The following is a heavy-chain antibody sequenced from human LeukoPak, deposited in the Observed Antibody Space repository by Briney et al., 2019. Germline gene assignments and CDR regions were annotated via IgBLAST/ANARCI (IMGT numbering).Heavy chain of an antibody. CDR2: IIPIFGTA. CDR3: ARGDGELGWFDP. Sequence: SVMVSCKASGGTFSSYAISWVRQAPRQGLEWMGGIIPIFGTANYAQKFQGRVTITADESTSTAYMELSSLRSEDTAVYYCARGDGELGWFDPWGQGTLVTVSS. CDR1: GGTFSSYA. D-gene: IGHD3-10*01. J-gene: IGHJ5*02. V-gene: IGHV1-69*01.